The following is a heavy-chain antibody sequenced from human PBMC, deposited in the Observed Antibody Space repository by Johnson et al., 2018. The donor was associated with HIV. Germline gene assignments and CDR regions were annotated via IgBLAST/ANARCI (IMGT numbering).Heavy chain of an antibody. CDR3: ARGGAFDI. D-gene: IGHD3-10*01. Sequence: QEQLVESGGGVVQPERSLRLSCSASGFTFSSYAMHWVRQAPGKGLEWVSVIYSGGSTYYADSVKGRFTISRDNSKNTLYLQMNSLRAEDTAVYYCARGGAFDIWGQGTMVTVSS. J-gene: IGHJ3*02. CDR1: GFTFSSYA. V-gene: IGHV3-NL1*01. CDR2: IYSGGST.